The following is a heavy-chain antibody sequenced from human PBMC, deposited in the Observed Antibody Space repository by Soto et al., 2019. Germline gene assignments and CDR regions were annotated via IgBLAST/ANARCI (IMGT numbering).Heavy chain of an antibody. Sequence: QVQRQESGPGLVKPSQTLSLTCTVSGGSISTGGYYWSWIRQHPGRGLEWIGYIYHSGRTFSNPSLQSRVAISIDTSENQFSLKLSSVTAADTAVYYCATVRWELHDAFDIWGHGTMVSVSS. V-gene: IGHV4-31*03. D-gene: IGHD4-17*01. CDR2: IYHSGRT. CDR3: ATVRWELHDAFDI. CDR1: GGSISTGGYY. J-gene: IGHJ3*02.